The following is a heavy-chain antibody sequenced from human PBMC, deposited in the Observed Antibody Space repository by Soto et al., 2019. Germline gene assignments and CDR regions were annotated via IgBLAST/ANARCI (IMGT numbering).Heavy chain of an antibody. J-gene: IGHJ6*02. CDR3: ARAGLFSSSRYYYGMDV. D-gene: IGHD6-13*01. CDR1: GFSLSTSGVG. CDR2: IYWDDDK. Sequence: ESGPTLVNPTQTLTLTCTFSGFSLSTSGVGVGWIRQPPGKALEWLALIYWDDDKRYSPSLKSRHTITKDTSKNQVVLTMTNMDPVDTATYYCARAGLFSSSRYYYGMDVWGQGTTVTVSS. V-gene: IGHV2-5*02.